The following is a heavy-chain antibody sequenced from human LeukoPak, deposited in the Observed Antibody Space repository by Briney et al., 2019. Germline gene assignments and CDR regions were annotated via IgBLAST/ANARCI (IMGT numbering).Heavy chain of an antibody. CDR3: ARGFVSMVRGPFDY. CDR1: GFTFSDCY. D-gene: IGHD3-10*01. CDR2: ISSSGSTI. J-gene: IGHJ4*02. Sequence: GGSLRLSCAASGFTFSDCYMSWIRQAPGKGLEWVSCISSSGSTIYYADSVKGRFTISRDNAKNSLYLQMNSLRAEDTAVYYCARGFVSMVRGPFDYWGQGTLVTVSS. V-gene: IGHV3-11*01.